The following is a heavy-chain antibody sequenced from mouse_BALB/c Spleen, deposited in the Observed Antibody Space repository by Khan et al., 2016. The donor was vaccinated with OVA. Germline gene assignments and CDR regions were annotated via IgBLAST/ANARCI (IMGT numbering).Heavy chain of an antibody. CDR1: GFTFSNYA. J-gene: IGHJ3*01. CDR2: ISTGDTT. CDR3: ERGYWFNY. Sequence: EVRLVESGGGLVKPGGSLKVSCAASGFTFSNYAMSWVRQTPEKRLEWVASISTGDTTYYSDSVKGRFTISRDNARNTLYLQMSSLRSDDTAVNYCERGYWFNYWGQGTPVTVSA. V-gene: IGHV5-6-5*01.